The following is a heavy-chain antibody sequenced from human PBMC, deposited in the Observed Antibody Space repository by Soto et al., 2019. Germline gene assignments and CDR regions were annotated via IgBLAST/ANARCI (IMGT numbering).Heavy chain of an antibody. CDR2: IYYSGST. CDR3: ARALGYCSGGSCYLFDY. CDR1: GGSISSYY. D-gene: IGHD2-15*01. V-gene: IGHV4-59*01. Sequence: SETLSLTCTVSGGSISSYYWIWIRQPPGKGLEWIGYIYYSGSTNYSPSLKSRVTISVDTSKNQFSLKLSSVTAADTAVYYCARALGYCSGGSCYLFDYWGHGTLVTVSS. J-gene: IGHJ4*01.